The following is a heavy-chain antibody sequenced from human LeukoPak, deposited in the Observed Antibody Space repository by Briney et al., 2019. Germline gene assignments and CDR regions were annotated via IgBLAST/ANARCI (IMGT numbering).Heavy chain of an antibody. V-gene: IGHV1-69*06. CDR1: GGTFSSYA. D-gene: IGHD3-10*01. CDR3: ARDTPYGSGSYYRFGYFQH. CDR2: IIPIFGTA. Sequence: SVKVSRKSSGGTFSSYAISGVRPAPGQGLEWMGGIIPIFGTANYAQKFQGRVTITADKSTSTAYMELSSLRSEDTAVYYCARDTPYGSGSYYRFGYFQHWGQGTLVTVSS. J-gene: IGHJ1*01.